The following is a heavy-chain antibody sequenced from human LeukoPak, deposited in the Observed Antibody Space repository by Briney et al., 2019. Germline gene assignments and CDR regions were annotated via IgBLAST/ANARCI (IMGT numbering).Heavy chain of an antibody. D-gene: IGHD1-14*01. V-gene: IGHV1-2*02. J-gene: IGHJ4*02. CDR1: GYTFTGYY. CDR2: INPNSGGT. Sequence: ASVKVSCKASGYTFTGYYMHWVRQAPGQGLEWMGWINPNSGGTNYAQKFQGRVTVTRDTSISTAYMELSRLRSDDTAVYYCARATSGQPENFDYWGQGTLVTVSS. CDR3: ARATSGQPENFDY.